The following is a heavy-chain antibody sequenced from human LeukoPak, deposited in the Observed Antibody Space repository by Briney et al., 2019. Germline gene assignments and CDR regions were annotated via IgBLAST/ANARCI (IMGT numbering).Heavy chain of an antibody. V-gene: IGHV4-39*01. Sequence: TSETLSLTCTVSGDSISSNYWSWIRQPPGKGLEWIGSIYYSGSTYYNPSLKSRVTISVDTSKNQFSLKLSSVTAADTAVYYCARRLGGSGSYYYWGQGTLVTVSS. D-gene: IGHD3-10*01. CDR1: GDSISSNY. CDR3: ARRLGGSGSYYY. CDR2: IYYSGST. J-gene: IGHJ4*02.